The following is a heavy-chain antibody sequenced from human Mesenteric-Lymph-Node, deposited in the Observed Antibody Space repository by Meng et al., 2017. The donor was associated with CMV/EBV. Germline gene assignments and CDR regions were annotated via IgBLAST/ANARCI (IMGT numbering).Heavy chain of an antibody. D-gene: IGHD5-24*01. J-gene: IGHJ6*02. CDR2: ISSSSSYI. CDR3: AREDGYYYYYYGMDV. CDR1: GFTFSSYY. Sequence: GGSLRLSCAASGFTFSSYYMNWVRQAPGKGLEWVSSISSSSSYIYYADSVKGRFTTSRDNAKNSLYLQMNSLRAEDTAVYYCAREDGYYYYYYGMDVWGQGTTVTVSS. V-gene: IGHV3-21*01.